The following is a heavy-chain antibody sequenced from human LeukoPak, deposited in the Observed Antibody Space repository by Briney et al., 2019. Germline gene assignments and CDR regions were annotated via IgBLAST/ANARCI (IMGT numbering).Heavy chain of an antibody. J-gene: IGHJ4*02. D-gene: IGHD6-19*01. Sequence: SETLSLTCAVYGGSFSGYYWSWIRQPPGKGLEWIGEINHSGSTNYNPSLKSRVTISVDTSKNQFSLKLSSVTAADMAVYYCARVSSGWYVDHWGQGTLVTVSS. V-gene: IGHV4-34*01. CDR2: INHSGST. CDR1: GGSFSGYY. CDR3: ARVSSGWYVDH.